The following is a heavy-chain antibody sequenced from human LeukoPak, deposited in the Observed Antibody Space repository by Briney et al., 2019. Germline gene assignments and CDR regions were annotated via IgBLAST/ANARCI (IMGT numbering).Heavy chain of an antibody. V-gene: IGHV2-70*11. Sequence: SGPALVKPTQTLTLTCTFSVFSLSTSGMCVSWIRQPPGKALEWLARIDWVDDKYYSTSLKTRLTISKDPSKNPVVLTMTTMDPVDTATYYCARIRVGADIDYWGQGTLVTVSS. D-gene: IGHD1-26*01. J-gene: IGHJ4*02. CDR1: VFSLSTSGMC. CDR3: ARIRVGADIDY. CDR2: IDWVDDK.